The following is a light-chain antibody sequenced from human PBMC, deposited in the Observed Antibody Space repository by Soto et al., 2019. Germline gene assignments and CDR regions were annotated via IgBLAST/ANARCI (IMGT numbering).Light chain of an antibody. CDR2: EVL. V-gene: IGLV2-14*01. J-gene: IGLJ2*01. CDR1: SSDVGGYRY. Sequence: QSALTQPASVSGSPGQSITISCTGTSSDVGGYRYVSWYQQHPGKVPKLIIYEVLNRPSGVSNRFSGSKSGNTASLTISGLQAADEADYYCSSYTSSSTVVFGGGIKLTVL. CDR3: SSYTSSSTVV.